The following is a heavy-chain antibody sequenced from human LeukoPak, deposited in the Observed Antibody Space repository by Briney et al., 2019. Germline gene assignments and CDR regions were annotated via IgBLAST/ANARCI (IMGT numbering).Heavy chain of an antibody. CDR1: GFTFSGYS. Sequence: GGSLRLSCEASGFTFSGYSMNWVRQAPGKGLEWVSAISGSDGSTYYADPVKGRFTISRDNSKNTLYLQMNSLRVEDTAIYYCAKDRGVHYYGSERGLYNWFDPWGQGTLVTVSS. D-gene: IGHD3-10*01. CDR2: ISGSDGST. J-gene: IGHJ5*02. CDR3: AKDRGVHYYGSERGLYNWFDP. V-gene: IGHV3-23*01.